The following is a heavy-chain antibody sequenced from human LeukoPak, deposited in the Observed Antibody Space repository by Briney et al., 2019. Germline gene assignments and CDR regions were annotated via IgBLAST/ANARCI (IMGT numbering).Heavy chain of an antibody. CDR1: GFTFSNYW. J-gene: IGHJ4*02. Sequence: GGSLRLSCAGSGFTFSNYWMTWVRQAPGKALEWVANINQNGSTKYYVDSVKGRFTISRDNAKNSLFLQMNSLRAEDRAVYYCASDCGGDEDFWGPRTLVTVSS. V-gene: IGHV3-7*01. D-gene: IGHD2-21*01. CDR3: ASDCGGDEDF. CDR2: INQNGSTK.